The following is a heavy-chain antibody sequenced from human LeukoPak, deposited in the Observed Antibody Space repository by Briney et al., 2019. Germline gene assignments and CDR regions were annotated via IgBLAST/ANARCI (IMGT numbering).Heavy chain of an antibody. Sequence: GGSLRLSCVASGFTFTNYWMSWVRQAPGKGLEWVANIKQDGSAKYYVDSVKGRFTISRDNAKNSLYLQMNSLRAEDTAVYYCARPELLDAFDIWGQGTMVTVSS. CDR2: IKQDGSAK. V-gene: IGHV3-7*01. D-gene: IGHD1-26*01. J-gene: IGHJ3*02. CDR1: GFTFTNYW. CDR3: ARPELLDAFDI.